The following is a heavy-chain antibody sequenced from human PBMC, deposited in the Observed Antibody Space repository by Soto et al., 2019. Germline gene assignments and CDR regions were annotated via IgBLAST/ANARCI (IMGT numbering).Heavy chain of an antibody. J-gene: IGHJ4*02. Sequence: QVQLVQSGAEVKEPGSSVKVSCKASGGTFSTSTFTWVRQAPGQGLEWMGRIIPILDTADYAQKVQGSVTITADKSTSTAFMELSSLRSEDAGIYYCARDSPSGSVFSGYDAIDLWGQGTLVTVSP. D-gene: IGHD5-12*01. V-gene: IGHV1-69*08. CDR3: ARDSPSGSVFSGYDAIDL. CDR2: IIPILDTA. CDR1: GGTFSTST.